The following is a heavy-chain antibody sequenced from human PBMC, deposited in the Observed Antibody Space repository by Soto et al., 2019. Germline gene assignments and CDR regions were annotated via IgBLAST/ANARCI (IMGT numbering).Heavy chain of an antibody. V-gene: IGHV5-51*01. CDR3: ARNIAARLRGNYYYGMDV. CDR2: IYPDHSHT. Sequence: GDPLNISCKGSGDSFTNYCIGWLSQIPVKGLEWMGTIYPDHSHTRYSPSFQGQVTISADKSINTAYLQWISLKASDTAMYYCARNIAARLRGNYYYGMDVWGQATTVTVSS. D-gene: IGHD6-6*01. CDR1: GDSFTNYC. J-gene: IGHJ6*02.